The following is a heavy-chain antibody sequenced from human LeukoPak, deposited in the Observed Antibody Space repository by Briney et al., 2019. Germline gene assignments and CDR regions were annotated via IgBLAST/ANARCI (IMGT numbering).Heavy chain of an antibody. D-gene: IGHD5-24*01. V-gene: IGHV3-7*03. J-gene: IGHJ3*02. CDR1: GFTFSSYW. CDR2: IKQDGSEK. CDR3: AKALRGDGDNASDM. Sequence: GGSLRLSCAASGFTFSSYWMSWVRQAPGKGLEWVANIKQDGSEKYYVDSVKGRFTISRDNAKNSLYLQMNSLRAEDTAVYCCAKALRGDGDNASDMWGQGTMVTVSS.